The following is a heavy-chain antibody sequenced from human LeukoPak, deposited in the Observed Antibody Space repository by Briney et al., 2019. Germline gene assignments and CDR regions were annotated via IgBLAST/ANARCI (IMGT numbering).Heavy chain of an antibody. CDR1: GDSVSSGSYY. CDR2: IHYSGTT. J-gene: IGHJ3*02. D-gene: IGHD3-10*01. CDR3: ARLSGWFGDDAFDI. V-gene: IGHV4-39*07. Sequence: SETLSLTCTVSGDSVSSGSYYWGWIRQPPGKGLECIGGIHYSGTTYHTPSLKSRVTISVDTSKKQFSLKLSSVTAADTAVYYCARLSGWFGDDAFDIWGQGTVVTVSS.